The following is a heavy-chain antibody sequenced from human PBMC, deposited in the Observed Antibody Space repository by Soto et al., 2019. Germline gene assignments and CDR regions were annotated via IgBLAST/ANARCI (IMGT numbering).Heavy chain of an antibody. D-gene: IGHD3-3*01. CDR2: INAGNGNT. CDR1: GYTFTNYA. J-gene: IGHJ6*02. V-gene: IGHV1-3*01. CDR3: ARDGDFWNEDGNHRSGMDV. Sequence: DSVKVSCKAAGYTFTNYAIYWVRQAPGQRLEWMGWINAGNGNTKYSQKFQGRVTITRDTSASTVYMELSSLRPEDTAVYYCARDGDFWNEDGNHRSGMDVWGQGTMDIVSS.